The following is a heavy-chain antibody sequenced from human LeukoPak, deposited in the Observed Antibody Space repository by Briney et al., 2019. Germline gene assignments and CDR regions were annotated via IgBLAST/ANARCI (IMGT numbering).Heavy chain of an antibody. V-gene: IGHV4-34*01. CDR2: INHSGST. D-gene: IGHD6-13*01. J-gene: IGHJ4*02. Sequence: SETLSLTCAVYGGSFSGYYWSWIRQPPGKGLEWIGEINHSGSTYYNPSLKSRVTISVDTSKNQVSLRVNSVTAADTAVYYCAREDDEQQLAFDYWGQGTLVTVSS. CDR3: AREDDEQQLAFDY. CDR1: GGSFSGYY.